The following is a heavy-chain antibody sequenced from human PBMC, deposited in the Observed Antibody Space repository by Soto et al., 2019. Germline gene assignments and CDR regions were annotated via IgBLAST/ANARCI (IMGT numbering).Heavy chain of an antibody. CDR2: ISGSGGST. Sequence: GGSLRLSCAASGFTFSSYAMSWVRQAPGKGLEWVSAISGSGGSTYYADSVKGRFTISRDNSKNTLYLQMNSLRAEDTAVYYCAKVGVVVVAAGDDASDIWGQGTMVTVS. CDR1: GFTFSSYA. J-gene: IGHJ3*02. V-gene: IGHV3-23*01. CDR3: AKVGVVVVAAGDDASDI. D-gene: IGHD2-15*01.